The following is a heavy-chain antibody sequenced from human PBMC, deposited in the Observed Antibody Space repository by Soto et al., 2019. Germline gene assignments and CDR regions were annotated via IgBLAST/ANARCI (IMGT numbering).Heavy chain of an antibody. D-gene: IGHD1-7*01. CDR3: ARPSRRYNWNYAVDY. CDR1: GFTFSSYG. V-gene: IGHV3-33*01. Sequence: GGSLRLSCAASGFTFSSYGMHWVRQAPGKGLEWVAVIWYDGSNKYYADSVKGRFTISRDNSKNTLYLQMNSLRAEDTAVYYCARPSRRYNWNYAVDYWGQGTLVTVS. J-gene: IGHJ4*02. CDR2: IWYDGSNK.